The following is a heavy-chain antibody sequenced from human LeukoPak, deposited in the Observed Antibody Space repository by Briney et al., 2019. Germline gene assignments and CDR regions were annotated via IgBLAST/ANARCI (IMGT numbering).Heavy chain of an antibody. Sequence: GAPVKVSCKASGGTFSSYAISWVRQAPGQGLEWMGGIIPIFGTANYAQKFQGRVTITTDESTSTAYMELSSLRSEDTAVYYCARPGLSAAGTWYFQHWGQGTLVTVSS. CDR2: IIPIFGTA. J-gene: IGHJ1*01. V-gene: IGHV1-69*05. D-gene: IGHD6-13*01. CDR3: ARPGLSAAGTWYFQH. CDR1: GGTFSSYA.